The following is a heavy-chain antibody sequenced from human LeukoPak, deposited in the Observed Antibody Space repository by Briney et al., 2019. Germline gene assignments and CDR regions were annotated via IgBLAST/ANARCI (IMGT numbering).Heavy chain of an antibody. V-gene: IGHV3-66*02. CDR3: ARDPSLSCSSTSRYTGDY. CDR1: GFSFSSYE. CDR2: IYSGGST. Sequence: GGSLRLSCAASGFSFSSYEMNWVRQAPGKGLEWVSVIYSGGSTYYADSVKGRFTISRDNSKNTLYLQMNSLRAEDTAVYYCARDPSLSCSSTSRYTGDYWGQGTLVTVSS. D-gene: IGHD2-2*02. J-gene: IGHJ4*02.